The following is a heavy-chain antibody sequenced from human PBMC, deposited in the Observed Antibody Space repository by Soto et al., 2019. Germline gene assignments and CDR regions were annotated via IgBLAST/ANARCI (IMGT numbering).Heavy chain of an antibody. CDR2: ISAYNGNT. CDR3: AREPSTYYDFWSGYYTGRGFDY. V-gene: IGHV1-18*01. CDR1: GYTFTSYG. Sequence: QVQLVQSGAEVKKPGASVKVSFKASGYTFTSYGISWVRQAPGQGLEWMGWISAYNGNTNYAQKLQGRVTMTTDTSTSTAYMELRSLRSDDTAVYYCAREPSTYYDFWSGYYTGRGFDYWGQGTLVTVSS. J-gene: IGHJ4*02. D-gene: IGHD3-3*01.